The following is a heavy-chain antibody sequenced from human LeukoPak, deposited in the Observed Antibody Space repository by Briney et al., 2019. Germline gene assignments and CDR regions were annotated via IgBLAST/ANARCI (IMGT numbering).Heavy chain of an antibody. V-gene: IGHV3-33*01. CDR1: GFTFRSYG. Sequence: GGSLRLSCAASGFTFRSYGMHWVRQAPGKGLEGVSIIWYDGINKYYADSVRGRFTISRDNSKNTLYLQMNSLRVEDTAVYYCATGNEYYFDHWGQGTLVTVSS. CDR3: ATGNEYYFDH. J-gene: IGHJ4*02. D-gene: IGHD1-14*01. CDR2: IWYDGINK.